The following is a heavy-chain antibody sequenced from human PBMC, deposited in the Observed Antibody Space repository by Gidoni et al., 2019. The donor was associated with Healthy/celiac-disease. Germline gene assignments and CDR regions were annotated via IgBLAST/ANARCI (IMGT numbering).Heavy chain of an antibody. D-gene: IGHD3-10*01. CDR1: GGTFSCYA. V-gene: IGHV1-69*01. CDR3: ARENGSGNYAFDI. J-gene: IGHJ3*02. Sequence: AQSGAEVKKPGSSVKVSCKASGGTFSCYAISWVRQVPGKGLEWMGGINPIFGTANYAQKFQGRVKITAEESTSTAYMEVSSLRSEDTAVYYCARENGSGNYAFDIWGQGTMVTVSS. CDR2: INPIFGTA.